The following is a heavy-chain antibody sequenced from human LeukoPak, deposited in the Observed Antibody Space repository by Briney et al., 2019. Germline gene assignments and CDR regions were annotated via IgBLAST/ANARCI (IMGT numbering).Heavy chain of an antibody. J-gene: IGHJ4*02. CDR3: TRDLLGFATTPLSD. V-gene: IGHV1-2*02. CDR2: INHNRGDT. Sequence: ASATVSCTASGYTFTNNYIHWVRQAPGHGLEWMGWINHNRGDTNYAQKFQGRVTMTRDTSISTAFMELTRLTSDDTAVYYCTRDLLGFATTPLSDWGQGTLVTVS. D-gene: IGHD1-1*01. CDR1: GYTFTNNY.